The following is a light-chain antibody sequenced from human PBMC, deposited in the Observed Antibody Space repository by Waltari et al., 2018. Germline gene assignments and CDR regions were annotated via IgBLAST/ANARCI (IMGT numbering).Light chain of an antibody. Sequence: DKFTITCRASQNIGFYLNWYQQKPGKVPKLLIFAASSLQSGVPSRCSGSGSGTDFTLTITNLQHEDSASYYCQQSFSAPLVTFGQGTRLQ. CDR1: QNIGFY. CDR2: AAS. J-gene: IGKJ5*01. CDR3: QQSFSAPLVT. V-gene: IGKV1-39*01.